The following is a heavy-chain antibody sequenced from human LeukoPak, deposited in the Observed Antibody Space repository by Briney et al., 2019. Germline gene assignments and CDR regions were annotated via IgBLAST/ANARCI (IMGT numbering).Heavy chain of an antibody. D-gene: IGHD2-15*01. CDR1: GYTFTSYG. CDR3: ARGVCSGGSCYHNDY. Sequence: ASVKVSCKASGYTFTSYGISWVRQAPGQGLEWMGWISAYNGNTNYAQKLQGRVTMTTDTSTSTAYMELRGLRSDDTAVYYCARGVCSGGSCYHNDYWGQGTLVTVSS. V-gene: IGHV1-18*01. CDR2: ISAYNGNT. J-gene: IGHJ4*02.